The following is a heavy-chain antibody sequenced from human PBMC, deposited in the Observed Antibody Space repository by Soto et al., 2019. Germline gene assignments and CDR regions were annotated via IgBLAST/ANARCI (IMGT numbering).Heavy chain of an antibody. D-gene: IGHD1-26*01. Sequence: SVKVSCKASGGTFSSYAISWVRQAPGQGLEWMGGIIPIFGTANYAQKFQGRVTITADESTSTAYMELSSLRSEDTAVYYCASSIRAYRRWELHYYGMDVWGQGTTVTVYS. V-gene: IGHV1-69*13. CDR2: IIPIFGTA. CDR3: ASSIRAYRRWELHYYGMDV. J-gene: IGHJ6*02. CDR1: GGTFSSYA.